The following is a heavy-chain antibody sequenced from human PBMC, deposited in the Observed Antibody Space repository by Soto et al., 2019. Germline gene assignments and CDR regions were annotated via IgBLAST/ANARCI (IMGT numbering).Heavy chain of an antibody. CDR3: ARDGAAY. D-gene: IGHD3-16*01. V-gene: IGHV3-30*04. J-gene: IGHJ4*02. CDR2: MSYDGRNK. CDR1: GFTFTSYA. Sequence: QVQLVESGGGVVQPGRSLRLSCAASGFTFTSYAMHWVRRAPGKGMEWMAVMSYDGRNKYYADYVKGRFTISRDNSKNTRNPQMNTLRPDDSALYYCARDGAAYWGQGTLVIVSS.